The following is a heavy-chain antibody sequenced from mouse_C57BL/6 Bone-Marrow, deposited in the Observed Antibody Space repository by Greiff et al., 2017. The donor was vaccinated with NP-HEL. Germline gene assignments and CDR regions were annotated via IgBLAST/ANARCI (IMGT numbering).Heavy chain of an antibody. Sequence: VQLQQSGPELVKPGASVKISCKASGYTFTDYYMNWVKQSHGKSLEWIGDINPNNGGTSYNQKFKGKATLTVDKSSSTAYMELRSLTSEDSAVEYCARQYYGSPAWFAYWGQGTLVTVSA. CDR3: ARQYYGSPAWFAY. CDR2: INPNNGGT. CDR1: GYTFTDYY. V-gene: IGHV1-26*01. D-gene: IGHD1-1*01. J-gene: IGHJ3*01.